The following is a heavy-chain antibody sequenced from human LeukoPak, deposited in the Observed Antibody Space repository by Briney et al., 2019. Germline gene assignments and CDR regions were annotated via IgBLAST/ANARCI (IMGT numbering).Heavy chain of an antibody. V-gene: IGHV4-59*01. CDR2: IYYSGST. CDR1: GGSISSYY. CDR3: ARRASSLARPPTPSDAFDI. D-gene: IGHD6-13*01. Sequence: PSETLSLTCTVSGGSISSYYWSWIRQPPGKGLEWIGYIYYSGSTNYNPSLKSRVTISVDTSKNQFSLKLSSVTAADTAVYYCARRASSLARPPTPSDAFDIWGQGTMVTVSS. J-gene: IGHJ3*02.